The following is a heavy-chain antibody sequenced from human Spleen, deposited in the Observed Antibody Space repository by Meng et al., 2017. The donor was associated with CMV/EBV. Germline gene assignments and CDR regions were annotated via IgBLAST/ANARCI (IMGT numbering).Heavy chain of an antibody. D-gene: IGHD5-18*01. CDR1: GFTFSSYG. J-gene: IGHJ4*02. CDR2: FGSSGNT. Sequence: GESLKISCAASGFTFSSYGMHWVRQAPGKGLEWVSTFGSSGNTYYADSVKGRFTISRDNSKNTLFLQMNSLRAEDTAVFYCAKRDTTKYFDSWGQGILVTVSS. V-gene: IGHV3-23*01. CDR3: AKRDTTKYFDS.